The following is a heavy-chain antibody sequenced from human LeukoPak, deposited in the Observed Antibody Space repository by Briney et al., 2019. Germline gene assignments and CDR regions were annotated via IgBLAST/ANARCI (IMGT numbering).Heavy chain of an antibody. Sequence: CXXSGFTFSSYAMSWVRQAPGKGVEWVSAISGSGGSTYYADSVKGRFTISRDNSKNTLYLQMNSLRAEDTAVYYCAKGPHGGQLPVFDYWGQGTLVTVSS. CDR3: AKGPHGGQLPVFDY. CDR2: ISGSGGST. J-gene: IGHJ4*02. D-gene: IGHD2-2*01. V-gene: IGHV3-23*01. CDR1: GFTFSSYA.